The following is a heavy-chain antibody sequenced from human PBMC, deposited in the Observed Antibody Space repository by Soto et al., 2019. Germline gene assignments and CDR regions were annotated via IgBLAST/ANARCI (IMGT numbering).Heavy chain of an antibody. CDR1: GYTFTSYG. J-gene: IGHJ6*03. Sequence: ASVKVSCKASGYTFTSYGISWVRQAPGQGLEWMGWISAYNGNTNYAQKHQGRVTMTTDTSTSTAYMELRSLRSDDTAVYYCARVDRTKYYMDVWGKGTTVTVSS. CDR3: ARVDRTKYYMDV. V-gene: IGHV1-18*01. CDR2: ISAYNGNT.